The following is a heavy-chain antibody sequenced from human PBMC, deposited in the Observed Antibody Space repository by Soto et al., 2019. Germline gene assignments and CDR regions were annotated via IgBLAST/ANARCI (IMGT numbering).Heavy chain of an antibody. Sequence: SETLSLTCTVSGGSISSGGYYWSWIRQHPGKGLEWIGYIYYSGSTYYNPSLKSRVTISVDTSKNQFSLKLSSVTAADTAVYYCARDWMINWFDPWGQGTLVTVSS. J-gene: IGHJ5*02. CDR3: ARDWMINWFDP. V-gene: IGHV4-31*03. CDR2: IYYSGST. D-gene: IGHD3-22*01. CDR1: GGSISSGGYY.